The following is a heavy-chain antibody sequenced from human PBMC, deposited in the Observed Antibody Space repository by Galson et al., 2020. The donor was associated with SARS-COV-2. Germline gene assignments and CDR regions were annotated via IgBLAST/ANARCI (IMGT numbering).Heavy chain of an antibody. D-gene: IGHD3-9*01. CDR1: GFTVSSNY. J-gene: IGHJ6*02. Sequence: GESLKISCAASGFTVSSNYMSWVRQAPGKGLEWVSVIYSGGSTYYADSVKGRFTISRDNSKNTLYLQMNSLRAEDTAVYYCARERGYYDILTGYFDYYGMDVWGQGTTVTVSS. CDR3: ARERGYYDILTGYFDYYGMDV. V-gene: IGHV3-53*01. CDR2: IYSGGST.